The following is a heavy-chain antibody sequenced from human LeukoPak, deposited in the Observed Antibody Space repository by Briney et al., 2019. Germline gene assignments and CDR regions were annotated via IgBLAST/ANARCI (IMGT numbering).Heavy chain of an antibody. J-gene: IGHJ4*02. CDR3: AKEPPVGWLPQYYFDY. V-gene: IGHV3-23*01. CDR2: ISGSGGST. Sequence: GGSLRLSCAASGFTFSSYAMSWVRQAPGKGLEWVSAISGSGGSTYYADSVKGRFTISRDNSKNTLYLQMNSLRAEDTAVYYCAKEPPVGWLPQYYFDYWGQGTLVTVSS. D-gene: IGHD2-15*01. CDR1: GFTFSSYA.